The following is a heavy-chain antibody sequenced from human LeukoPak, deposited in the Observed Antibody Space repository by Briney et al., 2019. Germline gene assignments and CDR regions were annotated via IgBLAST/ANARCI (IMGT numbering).Heavy chain of an antibody. CDR3: AKASNYYGSGSYYEFDY. J-gene: IGHJ4*02. CDR2: ISGSGGST. V-gene: IGHV3-23*01. Sequence: GGSLRLSCAASGFTFSSYAMSWVRQAPGKGLEWVSAISGSGGSTYYADSVKGRFTISRDNSKNTLYLQMNSLRAEDTAVYYCAKASNYYGSGSYYEFDYWGQGTLVTVSS. D-gene: IGHD3-10*01. CDR1: GFTFSSYA.